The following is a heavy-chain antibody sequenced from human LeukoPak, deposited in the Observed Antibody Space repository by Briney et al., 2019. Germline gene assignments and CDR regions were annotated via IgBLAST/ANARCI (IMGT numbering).Heavy chain of an antibody. CDR3: ARDPPSNYDSSGYYPSGAFDY. J-gene: IGHJ4*02. CDR1: GYTFTSYY. D-gene: IGHD3-22*01. CDR2: INPSGGST. V-gene: IGHV1-46*01. Sequence: ASVKVSCKASGYTFTSYYMHWVRQAPGQGLEWMGIINPSGGSTTYAQKFQGRVTMTRDMSTSTVYMELSSLRSEDTAVYYCARDPPSNYDSSGYYPSGAFDYWGQGTLVTVSS.